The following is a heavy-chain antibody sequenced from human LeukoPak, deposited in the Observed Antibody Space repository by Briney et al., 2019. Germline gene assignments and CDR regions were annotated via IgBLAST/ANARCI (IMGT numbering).Heavy chain of an antibody. CDR1: GFTFGDYA. V-gene: IGHV3-49*04. CDR3: TRDLMLGIAAASYFDY. Sequence: GGSLRLSCPASGFTFGDYAMSWVRQAPGKGLEWVGFIRSKAYGGTTEYAASVKGRFTISRDDSRSIAYLQMNSLKTEDTAVYYCTRDLMLGIAAASYFDYWGQGTLVTVSS. D-gene: IGHD6-13*01. J-gene: IGHJ4*02. CDR2: IRSKAYGGTT.